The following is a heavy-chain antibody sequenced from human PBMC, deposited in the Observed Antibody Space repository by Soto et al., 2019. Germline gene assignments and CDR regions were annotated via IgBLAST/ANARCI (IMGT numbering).Heavy chain of an antibody. CDR1: GFTFSSYA. D-gene: IGHD3-10*01. CDR2: VFFDGSSK. Sequence: GGSLRLSCVASGFTFSSYAMHWVRQAPAKGLEWVADVFFDGSSKYHADSVKGRFTISRDNSKNTLYLQMNSLRAEDTAVYYCARGPMVRGVPDYWGQGTLVTISS. J-gene: IGHJ4*02. CDR3: ARGPMVRGVPDY. V-gene: IGHV3-30-3*01.